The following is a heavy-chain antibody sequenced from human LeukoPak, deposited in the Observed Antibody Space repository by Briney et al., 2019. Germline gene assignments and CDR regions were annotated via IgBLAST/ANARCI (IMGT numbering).Heavy chain of an antibody. D-gene: IGHD1-26*01. V-gene: IGHV4-4*07. J-gene: IGHJ6*03. CDR1: GGSFSGYY. Sequence: SETLSLTCAVYGGSFSGYYWSWIRQPPGKGLEWIGRIYTSGSTNYNPSLKSRVTMSVDTSKNQFSLKLSSVTAADTAVYYCARDVVTGSYTYYYMDVWGKGTTVTISS. CDR2: IYTSGST. CDR3: ARDVVTGSYTYYYMDV.